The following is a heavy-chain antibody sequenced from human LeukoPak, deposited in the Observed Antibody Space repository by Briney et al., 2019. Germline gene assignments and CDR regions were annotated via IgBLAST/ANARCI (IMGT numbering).Heavy chain of an antibody. CDR2: IWSDGSNK. J-gene: IGHJ4*02. V-gene: IGHV3-33*01. D-gene: IGHD5-18*01. CDR3: ARDEGYTYGHPLDY. Sequence: PGGSLRLSCAASGFTFSNYVMHWVRQAPGKGLEWEALIWSDGSNKYYADSVKGRFTISRDNSKNTLYLQMNSLRAEDTSVYFCARDEGYTYGHPLDYWGQGTLVTVSS. CDR1: GFTFSNYV.